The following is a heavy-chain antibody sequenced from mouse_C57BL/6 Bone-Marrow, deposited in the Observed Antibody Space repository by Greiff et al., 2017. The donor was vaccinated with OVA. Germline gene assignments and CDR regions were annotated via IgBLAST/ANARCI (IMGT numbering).Heavy chain of an antibody. V-gene: IGHV5-6*01. D-gene: IGHD2-5*01. J-gene: IGHJ3*01. CDR2: ISSGGSYT. CDR1: GFTFSSYG. Sequence: EVKLMESGGDLVKPGGSLKLSCAASGFTFSSYGMSWVRQTPDKRLEWVATISSGGSYTYYPDSVKGRFTISRDNAKNTLYLQMSSLKSEDTAMYYCARDLYSNEHGGWFAYWGQGTLVTVSA. CDR3: ARDLYSNEHGGWFAY.